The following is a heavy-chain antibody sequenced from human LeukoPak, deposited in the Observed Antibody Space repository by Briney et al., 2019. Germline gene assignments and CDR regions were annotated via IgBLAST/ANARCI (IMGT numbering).Heavy chain of an antibody. CDR3: ARLFGELLLPSDHFYYMDV. J-gene: IGHJ6*03. CDR1: GFTFSSCA. Sequence: GGSLRLSCAASGFTFSSCAMSWVRQAPGKGLEWMGWINPYNDITDYAQTFKGRVTMTTDTSTSTAYMELRSLRSDDTAVYYCARLFGELLLPSDHFYYMDVWGKGTAVAVSS. D-gene: IGHD3-10*02. CDR2: INPYNDIT. V-gene: IGHV1-18*01.